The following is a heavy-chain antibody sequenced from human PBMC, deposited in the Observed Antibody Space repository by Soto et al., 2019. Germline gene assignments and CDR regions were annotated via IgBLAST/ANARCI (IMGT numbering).Heavy chain of an antibody. CDR3: AARATPSYYYYGMDV. CDR2: IVVGSGNT. CDR1: GFTFTSSA. J-gene: IGHJ6*02. Sequence: VASVQVSCKASGFTFTSSAVQWVRQARGQRLEWIGWIVVGSGNTNYAQKFQERVTITRDMSTSTAYMELSSLRSEDTAVYYCAARATPSYYYYGMDVWGQGTTVTVSS. V-gene: IGHV1-58*01.